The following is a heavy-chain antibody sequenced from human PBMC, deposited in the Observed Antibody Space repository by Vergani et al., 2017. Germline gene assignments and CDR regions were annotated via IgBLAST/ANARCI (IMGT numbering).Heavy chain of an antibody. J-gene: IGHJ1*01. CDR3: ATNSCGPPGCHIGYFRE. V-gene: IGHV3-30*03. CDR2: IAYDGTQK. Sequence: QVHLVESGGGVVQPGRSLRLSCVVSGFTFSYYGMHWVRQAPGKGLEWVAVIAYDGTQKYYADSVKGRFTISRDNSKSTLYLQMNSLRTEDTAVYYCATNSCGPPGCHIGYFREWGQGTLVTVSS. D-gene: IGHD3-22*01. CDR1: GFTFSYYG.